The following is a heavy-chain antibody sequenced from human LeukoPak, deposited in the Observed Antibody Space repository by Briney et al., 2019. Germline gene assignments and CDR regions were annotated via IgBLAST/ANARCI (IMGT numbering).Heavy chain of an antibody. CDR3: VGPDSQFDC. D-gene: IGHD3-10*01. CDR2: ISSNSLHI. J-gene: IGHJ4*02. V-gene: IGHV3-21*01. Sequence: GGSLRLSCAASGFTFDDYAMHWVRQAPGKGLEWVSSISSNSLHIFYADSVKGRFTISRDNAKNSLYLQMNNLRAEDTAVYYCVGPDSQFDCWGQGTLVTVSS. CDR1: GFTFDDYA.